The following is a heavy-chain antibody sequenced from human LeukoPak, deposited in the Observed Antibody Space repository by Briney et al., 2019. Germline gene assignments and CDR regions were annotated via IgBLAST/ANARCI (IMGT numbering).Heavy chain of an antibody. J-gene: IGHJ3*02. CDR3: WTEGTIGI. CDR2: INPRNGGT. V-gene: IGHV1-2*02. Sequence: ASVKVSCKASGYVFNAFFVHWVRQAPGQGLEWMGRINPRNGGTDYALKFRGRVTMTRDTSISTAYMELSRLRSDDTAMYYCWTEGTIGIWGQGTRVTVSS. CDR1: GYVFNAFF.